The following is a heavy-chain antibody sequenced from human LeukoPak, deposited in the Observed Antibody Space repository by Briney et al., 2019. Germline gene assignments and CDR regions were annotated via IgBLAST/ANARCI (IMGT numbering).Heavy chain of an antibody. Sequence: ASVKVSCKASGYTFTGYYMHWVRQAPGQGLEWMGWINPNSGGTNYAQKFQGGVTMTRDTSISTAYMELSRLRSDDTAVYYCARDPPLYSGSYLQPLYYFDYWGQGTLVTVSS. J-gene: IGHJ4*02. V-gene: IGHV1-2*02. CDR3: ARDPPLYSGSYLQPLYYFDY. CDR1: GYTFTGYY. CDR2: INPNSGGT. D-gene: IGHD1-26*01.